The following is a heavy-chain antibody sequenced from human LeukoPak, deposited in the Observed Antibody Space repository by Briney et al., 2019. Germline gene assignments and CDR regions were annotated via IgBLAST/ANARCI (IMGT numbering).Heavy chain of an antibody. V-gene: IGHV3-53*01. CDR2: IHSGGST. J-gene: IGHJ5*02. Sequence: GGSLRLSCAASGFTVSSNYMSWVRQAPGKGLEWVSIIHSGGSTYYADSVKGRFTISRDNSKNTLYLQMNSLRAEDTAVYYCTRANSAPIPVVDPWGQGTLVTVSS. CDR3: TRANSAPIPVVDP. D-gene: IGHD1-26*01. CDR1: GFTVSSNY.